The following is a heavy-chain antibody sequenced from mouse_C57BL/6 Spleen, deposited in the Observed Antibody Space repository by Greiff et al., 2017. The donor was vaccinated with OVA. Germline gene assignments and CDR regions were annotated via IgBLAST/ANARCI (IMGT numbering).Heavy chain of an antibody. J-gene: IGHJ1*03. Sequence: VQLQQSGTVLARPGASVKMSCKTSGYTFTSYWMHWVKQRPGQGLEWIGAIYPGNSDTSYNQKFKGKAKLTAVTSASTAYMELSSLTNEDSAVDYCTRWGYGSSYWYFDVWGTGTTVTVSS. CDR2: IYPGNSDT. CDR3: TRWGYGSSYWYFDV. CDR1: GYTFTSYW. V-gene: IGHV1-5*01. D-gene: IGHD1-1*01.